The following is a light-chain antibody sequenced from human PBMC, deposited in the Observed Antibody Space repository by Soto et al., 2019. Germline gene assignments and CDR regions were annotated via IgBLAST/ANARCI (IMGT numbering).Light chain of an antibody. CDR1: QSSNSW. V-gene: IGKV1-5*03. J-gene: IGKJ4*01. CDR3: QQYSSYSGLT. CDR2: GVS. Sequence: DIQMTQSPSSLSASVGDRVTITCRASQSSNSWLAWYQQKPGKAPKLLIFGVSSLDNGVPSRLSGSGSGTEFTLSISSLQPDDFATYYGQQYSSYSGLTFGGGTKVEIK.